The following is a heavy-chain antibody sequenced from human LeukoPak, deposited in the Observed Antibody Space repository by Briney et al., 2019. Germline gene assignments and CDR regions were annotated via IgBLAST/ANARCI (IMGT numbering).Heavy chain of an antibody. CDR1: GGSISSYY. Sequence: PSETLSLTCTVSGGSISSYYWSWIRQPPGKGLEWIGYIYYSGSTYYNPSLKSRVTISVDTSKNQFSLKLSSVTAADTAVYYCARSLVDRLVAPDAFDIWGQGTMVTVSS. J-gene: IGHJ3*02. D-gene: IGHD2-15*01. CDR2: IYYSGST. V-gene: IGHV4-59*12. CDR3: ARSLVDRLVAPDAFDI.